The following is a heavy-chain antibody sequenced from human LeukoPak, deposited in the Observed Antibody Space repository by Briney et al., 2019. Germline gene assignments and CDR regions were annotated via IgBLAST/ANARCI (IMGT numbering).Heavy chain of an antibody. J-gene: IGHJ4*02. CDR2: ISSSGSTI. CDR1: GGSISSSSYY. CDR3: ARDHEAAGLFDY. D-gene: IGHD6-13*01. Sequence: LSLTCTVSGGSISSSSYYWGWIRQPPGKGLEWVSYISSSGSTIYYADSVKGRFTISRDNAKNSLYLQMNSLRAEDTAVYYCARDHEAAGLFDYWGQGTLVTVSS. V-gene: IGHV3-11*01.